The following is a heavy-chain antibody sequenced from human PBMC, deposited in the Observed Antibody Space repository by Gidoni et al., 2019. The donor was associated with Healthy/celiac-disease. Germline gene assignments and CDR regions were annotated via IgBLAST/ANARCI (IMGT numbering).Heavy chain of an antibody. V-gene: IGHV1-8*01. Sequence: QVQLVQSGAEVKKPGASVKVSCKAYGYTFTSYDINWVRQATGQGLEWMGWMNPNSGNTGYAQKFQGRVTMTRNTSISTAYMELSSLRSEDTAVYYCARDDILTGYYSVHNWFDPWGQGTLVTVSS. CDR2: MNPNSGNT. J-gene: IGHJ5*02. D-gene: IGHD3-9*01. CDR1: GYTFTSYD. CDR3: ARDDILTGYYSVHNWFDP.